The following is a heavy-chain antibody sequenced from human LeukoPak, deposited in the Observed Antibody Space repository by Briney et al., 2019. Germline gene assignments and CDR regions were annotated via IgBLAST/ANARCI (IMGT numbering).Heavy chain of an antibody. V-gene: IGHV1-2*02. CDR3: ARDRWQQLDWFDP. Sequence: ASVKVSCKASGYTFISYDINWVRQAPGQGLEWMGWTNPNSGGTNYAQKFQGRVTMTRDTSISTAYMELRRLRSDDTAVYYCARDRWQQLDWFDPWGQGTLVTVSS. CDR1: GYTFISYD. D-gene: IGHD6-13*01. J-gene: IGHJ5*02. CDR2: TNPNSGGT.